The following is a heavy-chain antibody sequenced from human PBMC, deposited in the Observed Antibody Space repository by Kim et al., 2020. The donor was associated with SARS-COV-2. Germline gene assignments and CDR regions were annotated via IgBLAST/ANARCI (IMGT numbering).Heavy chain of an antibody. J-gene: IGHJ4*02. Sequence: SETLSLTCTVSGGSISSSSYYWGWIRQPPGKGLEWIGSIYYSGSTYYNPSLKSRVTISVDTSKNQFSLKLSSVTAADTAVYYCARQLLSSPVTTLGWGQGTLVTVSS. D-gene: IGHD4-4*01. V-gene: IGHV4-39*01. CDR3: ARQLLSSPVTTLG. CDR1: GGSISSSSYY. CDR2: IYYSGST.